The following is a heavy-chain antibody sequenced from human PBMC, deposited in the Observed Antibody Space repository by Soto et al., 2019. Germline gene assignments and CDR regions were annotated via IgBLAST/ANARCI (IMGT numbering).Heavy chain of an antibody. D-gene: IGHD3-22*01. J-gene: IGHJ6*02. V-gene: IGHV3-33*01. CDR1: GFTFSSYG. CDR2: IWYDGSNK. CDR3: ARDPETYYYDSSGDAGGMDV. Sequence: GGSLRLSCAASGFTFSSYGMHWVRQAPGKGLEWVAVIWYDGSNKYYADSVKGRFTISRDNSKNRLYLQMNSLRAEDTAVYYCARDPETYYYDSSGDAGGMDVWGQGTTVTVSS.